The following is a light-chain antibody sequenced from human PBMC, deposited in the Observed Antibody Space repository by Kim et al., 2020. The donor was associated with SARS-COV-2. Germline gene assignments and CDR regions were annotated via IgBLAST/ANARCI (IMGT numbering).Light chain of an antibody. CDR3: NSYTSRSTFVL. J-gene: IGLJ2*01. Sequence: QSALTQPASVSGSPGQSITISCTGASSDVGGYNYVSWYQQHPGKAPKLMIYDVSNRPSGVSNRFSGSKSGNTASLTISGLQAEDEADYYCNSYTSRSTFVLFGGGTQLTVL. CDR2: DVS. CDR1: SSDVGGYNY. V-gene: IGLV2-14*03.